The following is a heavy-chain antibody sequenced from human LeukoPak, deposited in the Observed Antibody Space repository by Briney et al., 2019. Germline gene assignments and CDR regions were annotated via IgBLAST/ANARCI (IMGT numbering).Heavy chain of an antibody. CDR2: IYHSGST. Sequence: SETLSLTCIVSDYSISSGYYWGWIRQPPGKGLEWIGSIYHSGSTYYNPSLKSRVTISVDTSKNQFSLKLNSVTAADTAVYYCATLIQYYYDSAHLGDYWGQGTLVTVSS. CDR1: DYSISSGYY. V-gene: IGHV4-38-2*02. J-gene: IGHJ4*02. CDR3: ATLIQYYYDSAHLGDY. D-gene: IGHD3-22*01.